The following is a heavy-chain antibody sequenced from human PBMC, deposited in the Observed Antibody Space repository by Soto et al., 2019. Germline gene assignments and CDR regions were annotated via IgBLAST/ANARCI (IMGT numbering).Heavy chain of an antibody. J-gene: IGHJ4*02. CDR2: ISYDGSNK. D-gene: IGHD5-18*01. CDR1: GFTFSSYG. V-gene: IGHV3-30*18. CDR3: AKSPVGEQLWLRADY. Sequence: QVQLVESGGGVVQPGRSLRLSCAASGFTFSSYGMHWVRQAPGKGLAWVAVISYDGSNKYYADSVKGRFTISRDNSKNTLYLQMNSLRAEDTAVYYCAKSPVGEQLWLRADYWGQGTLVTVSS.